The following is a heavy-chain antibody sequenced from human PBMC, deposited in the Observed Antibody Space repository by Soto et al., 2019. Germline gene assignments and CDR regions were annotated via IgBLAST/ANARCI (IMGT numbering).Heavy chain of an antibody. J-gene: IGHJ4*02. CDR3: AGWATY. CDR2: MNRSGDI. D-gene: IGHD1-1*01. CDR1: GGSFSGYY. V-gene: IGHV4-34*01. Sequence: QVQLRQWGAGLLKPSETLSLTCDVYGGSFSGYYWTWIRQPPGKGLEWIGEMNRSGDINYNPSLKNRVTISADTSKNQFSLKVTSVTAADTAVYYCAGWATYCGQGVLVTVSS.